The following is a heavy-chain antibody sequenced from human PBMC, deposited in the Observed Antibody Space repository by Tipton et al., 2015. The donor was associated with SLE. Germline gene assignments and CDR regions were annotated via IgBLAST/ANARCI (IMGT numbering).Heavy chain of an antibody. CDR3: ARSFLDSSGYYYDNFDY. CDR1: GGSISSSSYY. D-gene: IGHD3-22*01. V-gene: IGHV4-39*07. Sequence: TLSLTCTVSGGSISSSSYYWGWIRQPPGKGLEWIGSIYYSGSTYYNPSLKSRVTISVDTSKNQFSLKPSSVTAADTAVYYCARSFLDSSGYYYDNFDYWGQGTLVTVSS. CDR2: IYYSGST. J-gene: IGHJ4*02.